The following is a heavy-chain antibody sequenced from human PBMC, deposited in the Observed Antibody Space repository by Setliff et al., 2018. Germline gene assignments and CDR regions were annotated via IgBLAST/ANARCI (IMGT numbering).Heavy chain of an antibody. Sequence: GGSLRLSCATSGFTFSGNYMHWVRQAPGKGLVWVSRINTDDGTTNYADSVQGRFTISRDISTSTLYLHMNSLRAEDTAVYYCARDRGGTNPWFDPWGQGTLVTVSS. CDR1: GFTFSGNY. CDR2: INTDDGTT. J-gene: IGHJ5*02. D-gene: IGHD3-10*01. V-gene: IGHV3-74*01. CDR3: ARDRGGTNPWFDP.